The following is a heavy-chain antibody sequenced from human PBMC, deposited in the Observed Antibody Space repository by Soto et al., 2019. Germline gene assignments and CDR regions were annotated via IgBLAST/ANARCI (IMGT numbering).Heavy chain of an antibody. D-gene: IGHD6-13*01. Sequence: QVQLVQSGAEVKKPGASVKVSCKASGYTFTSYDINWVRQATGQGLEWMGWMNPNSGNTGYAQKFQGRVTMTRNTSISTAYMELNSLRSEDTAVYYCARLYSSSWPYQGLDVWGQGTTVTVSS. J-gene: IGHJ6*01. V-gene: IGHV1-8*01. CDR3: ARLYSSSWPYQGLDV. CDR1: GYTFTSYD. CDR2: MNPNSGNT.